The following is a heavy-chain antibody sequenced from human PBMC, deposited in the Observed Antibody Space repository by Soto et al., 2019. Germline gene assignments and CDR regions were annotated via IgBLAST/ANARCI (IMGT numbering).Heavy chain of an antibody. CDR2: ISYDGSNK. CDR3: ASGSSWYSYYYCMDV. Sequence: GGSLRLSCAASGFTFSSYGMHWVRQAPGKGLEWVAVISYDGSNKYYADSVKGRFTISRDNSKNTLYLQMNSLRAEDTAVYYCASGSSWYSYYYCMDVWGKGTTVTVSS. V-gene: IGHV3-30*03. D-gene: IGHD6-13*01. J-gene: IGHJ6*03. CDR1: GFTFSSYG.